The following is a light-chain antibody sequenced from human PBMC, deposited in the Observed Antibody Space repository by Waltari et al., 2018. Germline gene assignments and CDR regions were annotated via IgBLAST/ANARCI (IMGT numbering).Light chain of an antibody. V-gene: IGKV4-1*01. CDR1: QTVFHTSNNKNF. CDR2: WAS. Sequence: DIVMTQSPDSLAVSLGARATIHCKSSQTVFHTSNNKNFLTWYQQKAGQPPKVLIYWASSRGSGVPDRFSGSGSGADFTLTSSRLQAEDVAVYYRQQYLIPPDTFGQGTKLEV. J-gene: IGKJ2*01. CDR3: QQYLIPPDT.